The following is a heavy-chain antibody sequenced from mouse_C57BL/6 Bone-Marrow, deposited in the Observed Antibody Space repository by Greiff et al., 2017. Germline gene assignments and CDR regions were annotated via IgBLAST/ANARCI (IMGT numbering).Heavy chain of an antibody. CDR2: IDPSDSYT. Sequence: QVQLQQPGAELVKPGASVKLSCKASGYTFTSYWMQWVKQRPGQGLEWIGEIDPSDSYTNYNQKFKGKATLTVDTSSSTAYMQLSSLTSEDSSVYYCARRPVGRDCFDYWGQGTTLTVSS. J-gene: IGHJ2*01. CDR3: ARRPVGRDCFDY. CDR1: GYTFTSYW. D-gene: IGHD4-1*01. V-gene: IGHV1-50*01.